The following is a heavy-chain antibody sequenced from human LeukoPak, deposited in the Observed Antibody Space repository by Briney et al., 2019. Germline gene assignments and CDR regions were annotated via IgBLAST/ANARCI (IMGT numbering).Heavy chain of an antibody. CDR1: GGSISSGDYY. Sequence: KTSQTLSLTCTVSGGSISSGDYYWSRIRQPPGKGLEWIGYIYYSGSTYYTPSLRGRVTISVDTSKNQFSLNLSSVTAADTAVYYCARGYSLDYWGQGTLVTVSS. CDR2: IYYSGST. V-gene: IGHV4-30-4*01. D-gene: IGHD5-18*01. CDR3: ARGYSLDY. J-gene: IGHJ4*02.